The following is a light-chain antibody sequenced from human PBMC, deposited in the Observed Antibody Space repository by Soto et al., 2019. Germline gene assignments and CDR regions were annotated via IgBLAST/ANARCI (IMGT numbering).Light chain of an antibody. J-gene: IGKJ4*01. CDR3: QQHADYPIT. CDR2: KAS. V-gene: IGKV1-5*03. Sequence: DIQMTQSPSTLSASIWDTVTITCRASHNIDTWLAWFQQKPGKAPNLLIYKASTLEAVVPSRFSGSASGTEFTLTISSLQPDDFATYYCQQHADYPITFGGGTKVDIK. CDR1: HNIDTW.